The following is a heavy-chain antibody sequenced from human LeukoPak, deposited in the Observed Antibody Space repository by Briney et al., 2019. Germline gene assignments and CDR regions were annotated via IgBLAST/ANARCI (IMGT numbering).Heavy chain of an antibody. J-gene: IGHJ4*02. CDR1: GFNFGEFW. CDR3: ARDWGGTHCTSPTCYPFDY. D-gene: IGHD2-2*01. V-gene: IGHV3-7*01. Sequence: GGSLRLSCAASGFNFGEFWMAWVRQTPGKGLEWVADIKEDGSEKFYVDSVKGRFTISRDNAKNSLYLQMNSLRAEDTAVYYCARDWGGTHCTSPTCYPFDYWGQGTLVTVSS. CDR2: IKEDGSEK.